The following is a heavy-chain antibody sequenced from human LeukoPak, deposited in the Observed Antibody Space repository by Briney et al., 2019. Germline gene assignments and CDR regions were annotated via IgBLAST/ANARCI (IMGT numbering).Heavy chain of an antibody. V-gene: IGHV3-23*01. D-gene: IGHD3-3*01. CDR2: ISGSGGST. J-gene: IGHJ4*02. Sequence: GGSLRLSCAASGFTFSSYAMSWVRQAPGKGVEGVAAISGSGGSTYYADSVKGRFTISRDNSKNTLYVQMNSLRAEDTAVYYCAKVETIFGVVNPYFDYWGQGTLVTVSS. CDR1: GFTFSSYA. CDR3: AKVETIFGVVNPYFDY.